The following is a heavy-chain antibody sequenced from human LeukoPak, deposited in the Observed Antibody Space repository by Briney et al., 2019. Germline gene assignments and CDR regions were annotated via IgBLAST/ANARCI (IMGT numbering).Heavy chain of an antibody. CDR1: AFTLTNAW. CDR3: ATDLGSMYGLSY. CDR2: IKSKAEGGTA. D-gene: IGHD2-8*01. J-gene: IGHJ4*02. Sequence: GGSLRLSCAASAFTLTNAWMTWVRQAPGKGREWVGLIKSKAEGGTAEFGAPVKGRFAISRDDSKNTLSLQMNSLKIEDTAVYYCATDLGSMYGLSYWGQGTLVTVSS. V-gene: IGHV3-15*01.